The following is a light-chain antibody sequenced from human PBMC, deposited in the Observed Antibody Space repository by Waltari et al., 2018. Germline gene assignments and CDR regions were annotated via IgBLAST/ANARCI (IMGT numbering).Light chain of an antibody. Sequence: SYVLTQAPSVSVAPGKTARITCGGNNIGSKSVHWYQQKPGQAPVLVIYNDSDRPSGITERFSGSNSGNTATLTISRVEGGDEADYYCQVWDTSSDHVVFGGGTKLTVL. CDR3: QVWDTSSDHVV. CDR2: NDS. J-gene: IGLJ2*01. CDR1: NIGSKS. V-gene: IGLV3-21*04.